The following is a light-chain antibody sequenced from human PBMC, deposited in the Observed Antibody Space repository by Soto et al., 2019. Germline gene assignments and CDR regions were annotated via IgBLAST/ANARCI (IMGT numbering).Light chain of an antibody. V-gene: IGKV1-39*01. Sequence: IQLTQSPSSLSASVGDRVTITCRTSQYVNRYLNWYQEQPGKAPKLLIYAASILQSGVPSRFSGSGSGTDFTLAISSLQPEDFTTYYCQQSYGIPQTFGPGTKVEIK. CDR3: QQSYGIPQT. CDR1: QYVNRY. J-gene: IGKJ1*01. CDR2: AAS.